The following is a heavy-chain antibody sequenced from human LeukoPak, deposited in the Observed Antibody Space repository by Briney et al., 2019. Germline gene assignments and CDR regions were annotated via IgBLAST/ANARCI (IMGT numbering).Heavy chain of an antibody. Sequence: GGSLRLSCAASGFTFSDHYMDWVRQAPGKGLEWVDRTRNKANSYTTEYAASVKGRFTISRDDSKSSLYLQMNSLKTEDTSIYYCVRVYSSSWSGSYFDHWGQGTLVTVSS. J-gene: IGHJ4*02. CDR2: TRNKANSYTT. D-gene: IGHD6-13*01. V-gene: IGHV3-72*01. CDR3: VRVYSSSWSGSYFDH. CDR1: GFTFSDHY.